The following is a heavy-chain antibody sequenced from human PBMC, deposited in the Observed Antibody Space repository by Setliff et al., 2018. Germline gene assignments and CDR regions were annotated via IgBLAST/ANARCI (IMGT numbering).Heavy chain of an antibody. Sequence: PGGSLRLSCAASGFTFSHYAMTWTRQAPGKGLEWVSVIRGSEGRMTASYVDSVRGRFTISRDNSKNTLYLQMNSLRAEDTAVYYCAKMVGGSRSSGSCYFDYWGQGTLVTVSS. D-gene: IGHD2-15*01. CDR3: AKMVGGSRSSGSCYFDY. CDR1: GFTFSHYA. J-gene: IGHJ4*02. V-gene: IGHV3-23*01. CDR2: IRGSEGRMTA.